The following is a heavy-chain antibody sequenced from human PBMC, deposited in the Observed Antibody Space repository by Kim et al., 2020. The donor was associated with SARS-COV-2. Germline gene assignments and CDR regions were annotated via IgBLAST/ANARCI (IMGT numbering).Heavy chain of an antibody. CDR1: GYTFTSYG. CDR2: ISAYNGNT. J-gene: IGHJ5*02. CDR3: ARGGEWLVPGAGNWFDP. D-gene: IGHD6-19*01. V-gene: IGHV1-18*04. Sequence: ASVKVSCKASGYTFTSYGISWVRQAPGQGLEWMGWISAYNGNTNYAQKLQGRVTMTTDTSTSTAYMELRSLRSDDTAVYYCARGGEWLVPGAGNWFDPWGQGTLVTVSS.